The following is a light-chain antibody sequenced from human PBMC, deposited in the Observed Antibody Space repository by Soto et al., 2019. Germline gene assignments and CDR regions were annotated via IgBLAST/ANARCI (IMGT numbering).Light chain of an antibody. CDR1: QSVLHSSNKKKY. J-gene: IGKJ2*01. Sequence: DIVMTQSPDSLAVSLGERATINCKSRQSVLHSSNKKKYLAWYQQKPGQPPKLLIYWASTRESGVPDRFSGSGSGTDFTLTISSLQAEDVAVYYCQQYYTTPPYTFGQGTKLEIK. CDR3: QQYYTTPPYT. CDR2: WAS. V-gene: IGKV4-1*01.